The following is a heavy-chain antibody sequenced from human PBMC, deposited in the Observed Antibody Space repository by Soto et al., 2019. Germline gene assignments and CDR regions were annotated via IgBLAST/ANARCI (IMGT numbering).Heavy chain of an antibody. D-gene: IGHD3-10*01. J-gene: IGHJ6*04. Sequence: QVHLVQSGAEVKEPGASVRVSCKASGYTFSSNAIHWVRQAPGQELEWLGWINGGNGYAKYSQNFQDRVTLTRDASSGTAYMELSSLRSEDTASFYCARATYTSGGSPTFAMDVWGKGTTVTVSS. CDR1: GYTFSSNA. CDR2: INGGNGYA. V-gene: IGHV1-3*01. CDR3: ARATYTSGGSPTFAMDV.